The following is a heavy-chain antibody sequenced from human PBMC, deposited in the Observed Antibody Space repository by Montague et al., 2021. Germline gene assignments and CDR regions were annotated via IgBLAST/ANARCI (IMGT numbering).Heavy chain of an antibody. D-gene: IGHD6-13*01. Sequence: SETLFLTCTVSGASITSNIYYWGWIRQSPGKGLEWIGSIYYGGNSFYQPSLKSRITMAVDTSKNQFSLKLSSVTAADTAIYYCARVFSSWYVGWFDPWGQGTLVTVSS. CDR2: IYYGGNS. J-gene: IGHJ5*02. CDR3: ARVFSSWYVGWFDP. CDR1: GASITSNIYY. V-gene: IGHV4-39*07.